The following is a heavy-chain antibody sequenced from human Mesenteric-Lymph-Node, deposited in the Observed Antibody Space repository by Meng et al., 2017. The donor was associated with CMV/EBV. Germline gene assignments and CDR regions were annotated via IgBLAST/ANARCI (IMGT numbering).Heavy chain of an antibody. D-gene: IGHD3-22*01. CDR3: ARAGGYYDSSGYYTFDY. CDR2: IVPILRMA. V-gene: IGHV1-69*02. J-gene: IGHJ4*02. CDR1: GDTFSSYT. Sequence: SVKVSCKASGDTFSSYTIIWVRQAPGQGLEWVGRIVPILRMANYAQNFQGRVTITADKSTSTAFMELNSLRSEDTAVYYCARAGGYYDSSGYYTFDYWGQGTLVTVSS.